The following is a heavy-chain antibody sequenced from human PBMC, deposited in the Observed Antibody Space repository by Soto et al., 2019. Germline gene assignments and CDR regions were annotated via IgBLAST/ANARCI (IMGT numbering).Heavy chain of an antibody. V-gene: IGHV3-30-3*01. CDR3: ARSGKIQLWFPYYYYYGMDV. CDR2: ISYDGSNK. J-gene: IGHJ6*02. Sequence: PGGSLRLSCAASGFTFSSYAMHWVRQAPGKGLEWVAVISYDGSNKYYADSVKGRFTISRDNSKNTLYLQMNSLRAEDTAVYYCARSGKIQLWFPYYYYYGMDVWGRGTTVTVSS. D-gene: IGHD5-18*01. CDR1: GFTFSSYA.